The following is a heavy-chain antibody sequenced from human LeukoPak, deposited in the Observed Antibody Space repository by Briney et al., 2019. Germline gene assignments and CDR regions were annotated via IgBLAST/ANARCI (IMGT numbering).Heavy chain of an antibody. D-gene: IGHD1/OR15-1a*01. CDR1: GFKFSDHY. V-gene: IGHV3-72*01. CDR2: GRNKASSYTT. CDR3: GRIAISANNGMDV. J-gene: IGHJ6*02. Sequence: GGSQRLSCAASGFKFSDHYIDWVRQAPGKGLEWVGRGRNKASSYTTEYAASVEGRFTISRDVSESSLYLQMNSLRTEDTAVYYCGRIAISANNGMDVWGQGTTVTVSS.